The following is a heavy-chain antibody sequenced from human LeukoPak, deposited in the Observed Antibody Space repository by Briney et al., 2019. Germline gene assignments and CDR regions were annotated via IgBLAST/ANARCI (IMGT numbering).Heavy chain of an antibody. CDR2: INHSGST. V-gene: IGHV4-34*01. J-gene: IGHJ5*02. D-gene: IGHD3-16*01. CDR1: GGSFSGYY. CDR3: ARGKKNGYGGYPLPRVILGKGRHWFAP. Sequence: SETLSLTCAVYGGSFSGYYWSWIRQPPGKGLEWIGEINHSGSTNYNPSLKSRVTISVDTSKNQFSLKLSSVTAADTALYYCARGKKNGYGGYPLPRVILGKGRHWFAPRGKGPLATASA.